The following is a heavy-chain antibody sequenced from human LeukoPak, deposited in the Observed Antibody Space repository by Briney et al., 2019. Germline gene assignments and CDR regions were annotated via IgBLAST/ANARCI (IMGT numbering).Heavy chain of an antibody. J-gene: IGHJ6*03. D-gene: IGHD3-10*01. CDR1: GFTFSSYA. V-gene: IGHV3-23*01. Sequence: PGGSLRLSCAASGFTFSSYAMSWVRQAPGKGLEWVSAISGSGGSTYYADSVKGRFTISRDNSKNTLYLQMNSLRAEDTAVYYCAKDLPYYGSGSVGPYYYYMDVWGKGTTVTVSS. CDR3: AKDLPYYGSGSVGPYYYYMDV. CDR2: ISGSGGST.